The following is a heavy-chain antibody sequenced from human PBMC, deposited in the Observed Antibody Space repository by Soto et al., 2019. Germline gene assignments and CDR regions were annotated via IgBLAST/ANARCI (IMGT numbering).Heavy chain of an antibody. CDR1: GGTFSNYA. J-gene: IGHJ5*02. V-gene: IGHV1-69*06. CDR3: ARYPNSLHNWFDP. CDR2: ITPIFDTT. Sequence: QIHLVQSGAEVKKPGSSVKISCKASGGTFSNYAISWVRQAPGQGLEWMGGITPIFDTTNYAQKFQGRLTITADTSTSTAYMELSGLRSDDTAIYFGARYPNSLHNWFDPWGQGTLVTVSS. D-gene: IGHD3-9*01.